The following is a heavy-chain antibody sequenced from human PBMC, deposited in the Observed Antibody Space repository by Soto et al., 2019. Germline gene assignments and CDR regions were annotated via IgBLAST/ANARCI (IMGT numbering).Heavy chain of an antibody. V-gene: IGHV1-18*01. CDR2: ISAYNGNT. J-gene: IGHJ5*02. CDR3: AWGIAAAGRLGFDP. Sequence: ASVKVSCKASGYTFTSYGISWVRQAPGQGLEWMGWISAYNGNTSYAQKLQGRVTMTTDTSTSTAYMELRSLRSDDTAVYYCAWGIAAAGRLGFDPWGQGTLVTVSS. D-gene: IGHD6-13*01. CDR1: GYTFTSYG.